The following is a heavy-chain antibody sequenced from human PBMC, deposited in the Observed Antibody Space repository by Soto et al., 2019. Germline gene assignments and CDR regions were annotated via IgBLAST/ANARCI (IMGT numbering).Heavy chain of an antibody. CDR3: AKGSEFSNSYTLDFDF. CDR1: GFTFSSYA. CDR2: ISGNGGST. V-gene: IGHV3-23*01. J-gene: IGHJ4*02. Sequence: EVQLLESGGGLVQPGESPRLSCAASGFTFSSYAMSWVRQAPGRGLEWVSIISGNGGSTYYAASVKGRFTISRDNTKNTLYLKMDSLTAEDTAVYYCAKGSEFSNSYTLDFDFWGQGDLVTVSS. D-gene: IGHD6-6*01.